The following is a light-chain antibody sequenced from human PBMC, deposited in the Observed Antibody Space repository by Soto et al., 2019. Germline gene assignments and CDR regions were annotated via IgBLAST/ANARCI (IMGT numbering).Light chain of an antibody. V-gene: IGLV2-14*01. J-gene: IGLJ2*01. CDR1: SSDVGGYNY. Sequence: QSALTQPASVSGSPGQSITISCNGTSSDVGGYNYVSWYQQHPGKAPKLMIYEVSNRPSGVSNRFSGSKSGNTASLTISGLQAEDEADYHCSSYTSSSPVVFGGGTKLTVL. CDR3: SSYTSSSPVV. CDR2: EVS.